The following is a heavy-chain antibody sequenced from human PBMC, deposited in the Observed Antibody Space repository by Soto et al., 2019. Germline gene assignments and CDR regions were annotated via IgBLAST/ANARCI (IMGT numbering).Heavy chain of an antibody. D-gene: IGHD2-21*01. Sequence: QVQLVQSGAEVKKPGSSVKVSCKASGGTFSSYTISWVRQAPGQGLEWMGRIIPILGIANYAQKFQGRVTITADKSTSTAYMELSSLRSEDTAVYYCARHIALNWYFDLWGRGTRVTVSS. CDR3: ARHIALNWYFDL. CDR1: GGTFSSYT. V-gene: IGHV1-69*02. CDR2: IIPILGIA. J-gene: IGHJ2*01.